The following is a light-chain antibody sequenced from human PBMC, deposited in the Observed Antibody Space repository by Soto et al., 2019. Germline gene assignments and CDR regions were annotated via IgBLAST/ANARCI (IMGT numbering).Light chain of an antibody. CDR3: QQYNNWPPWT. J-gene: IGKJ1*01. CDR2: GAS. V-gene: IGKV3-15*01. Sequence: EIVLTQSPASLSLSPGDRATLSCRASQSVPRNLAWYQQRPGQAPRLLIYGASTRATGIPARFSGSGSGTEFTLTISSLQSEDFAVYYCQQYNNWPPWTFGQGTKVDIK. CDR1: QSVPRN.